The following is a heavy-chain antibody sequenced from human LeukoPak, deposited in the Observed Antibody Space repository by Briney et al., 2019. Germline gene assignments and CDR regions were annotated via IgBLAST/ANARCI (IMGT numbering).Heavy chain of an antibody. CDR1: GFTVNNNY. V-gene: IGHV3-53*01. CDR2: IYSGGST. D-gene: IGHD1-26*01. J-gene: IGHJ4*02. Sequence: GGSLRLSCAASGFTVNNNYMSWVRQAPGKGLEWVSGIYSGGSTYYADSVKGRFTISRDNSKDTLYLQMNSLRAEDTAVYYCARAPYSGRGSYFDYWGQGTLVTVSS. CDR3: ARAPYSGRGSYFDY.